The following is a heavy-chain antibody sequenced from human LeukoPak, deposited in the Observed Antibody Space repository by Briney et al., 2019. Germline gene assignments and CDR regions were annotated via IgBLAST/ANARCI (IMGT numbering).Heavy chain of an antibody. CDR1: GGTFSSYA. CDR2: IIPIFGTA. CDR3: ARGYCSGGSCYSYFDAFDI. D-gene: IGHD2-15*01. V-gene: IGHV1-69*13. J-gene: IGHJ3*02. Sequence: SVKVSCKASGGTFSSYAISWVRQAPGQGLEWMGGIIPIFGTANYAQKFQGRVTITADESTSTAYMELSSLRSEDTAVYYYARGYCSGGSCYSYFDAFDIWGQGTMVTVSS.